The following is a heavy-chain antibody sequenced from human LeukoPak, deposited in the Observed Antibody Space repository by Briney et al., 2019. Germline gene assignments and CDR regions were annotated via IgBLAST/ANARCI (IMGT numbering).Heavy chain of an antibody. Sequence: PSETLSLTCTVSGGSISDYYWSWLRQPPGKGLEWVGYIYYSGNTNYNPSLKSRVTIAVDTSKKPFSLSLTSVTAAATAVYYCARDPGVNYPYNWFDPGGEGTLVTVSS. D-gene: IGHD5-24*01. J-gene: IGHJ5*02. CDR1: GGSISDYY. V-gene: IGHV4-59*01. CDR3: ARDPGVNYPYNWFDP. CDR2: IYYSGNT.